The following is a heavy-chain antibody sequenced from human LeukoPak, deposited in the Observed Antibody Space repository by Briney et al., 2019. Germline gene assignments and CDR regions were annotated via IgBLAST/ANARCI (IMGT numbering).Heavy chain of an antibody. V-gene: IGHV4-39*07. CDR1: GGTISRSTYY. CDR2: IYYSGST. CDR3: ARARNSDYDP. Sequence: SETLSLTCTVSGGTISRSTYYWAWIRQPPGKGLEWIGNIYYSGSTYYNPSLKSRVTISIDTSKNQFSLKLSSVTAADTALYYCARARNSDYDPWGQGTLVSVSS. D-gene: IGHD5-12*01. J-gene: IGHJ5*02.